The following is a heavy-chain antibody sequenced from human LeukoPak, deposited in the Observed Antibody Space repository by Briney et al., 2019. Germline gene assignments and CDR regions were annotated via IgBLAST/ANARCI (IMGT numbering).Heavy chain of an antibody. J-gene: IGHJ3*02. CDR1: GYSIISDYF. CDR2: IYHSGST. CDR3: ARDLAVAGNTLDAFDI. Sequence: SETLSLTCTVSGYSIISDYFWGWIRQPPGKGLEWIGTIYHSGSTNYNPSLKSRVTISVDTSKNQFSLKLSSVTAADTAVYYCARDLAVAGNTLDAFDIWGQGTMVTVSS. D-gene: IGHD6-19*01. V-gene: IGHV4-38-2*02.